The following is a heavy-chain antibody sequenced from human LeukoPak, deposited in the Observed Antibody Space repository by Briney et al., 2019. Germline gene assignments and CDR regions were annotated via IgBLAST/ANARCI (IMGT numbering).Heavy chain of an antibody. CDR1: GGSFSGYY. CDR2: INHSGST. V-gene: IGHV4-34*01. CDR3: ARRCYYYYMDV. J-gene: IGHJ6*03. Sequence: PSETLSLTCAVYGGSFSGYYWSWIRQPPGKGLEWIGEINHSGSTNYNPSLKSRVTISVDTSKNQFSPKLSSVTAADTAVYYCARRCYYYYMDVWGKGTTVTISS.